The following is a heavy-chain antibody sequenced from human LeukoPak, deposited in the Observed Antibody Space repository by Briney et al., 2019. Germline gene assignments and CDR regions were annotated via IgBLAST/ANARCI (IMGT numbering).Heavy chain of an antibody. D-gene: IGHD3-10*02. V-gene: IGHV4-59*01. CDR1: GGSINSYY. J-gene: IGHJ6*04. Sequence: SETLSLTCTVSGGSINSYYWSWIRQPPGKGLQWIGCIHYSGSTNYNPSLKSRVTISVDTSKNQFSLKLSSVTAADTAVYYCAELGITMIGGVWGKGTTVTISS. CDR3: AELGITMIGGV. CDR2: IHYSGST.